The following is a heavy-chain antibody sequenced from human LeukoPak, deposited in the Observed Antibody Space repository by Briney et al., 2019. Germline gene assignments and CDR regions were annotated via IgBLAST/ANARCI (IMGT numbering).Heavy chain of an antibody. CDR1: GYNFPNYW. J-gene: IGHJ4*02. CDR3: ARQEQMGNFDY. V-gene: IGHV5-51*01. CDR2: LYPGDSDT. Sequence: GESLKISCKGSGYNFPNYWIGWVRRMPGKGLEWMGILYPGDSDTRYSPSSQGHVTMSADKSINTAYLQWRSLEAADTAMYYCARQEQMGNFDYWGQGALVTVSS. D-gene: IGHD6-13*01.